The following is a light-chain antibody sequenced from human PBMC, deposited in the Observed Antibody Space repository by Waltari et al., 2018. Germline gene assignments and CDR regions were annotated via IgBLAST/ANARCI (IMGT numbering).Light chain of an antibody. J-gene: IGKJ1*01. Sequence: IQLTQSPSSLSASVGDRVTITCRASQGISNYLAWYQQKPGKAPKLLIYAASTLQSGVPSRVIDSGSWTDLTLTISGLQREDVATYVCQQLNSYQWSFGQGTKVEIK. CDR2: AAS. CDR3: QQLNSYQWS. V-gene: IGKV1-9*01. CDR1: QGISNY.